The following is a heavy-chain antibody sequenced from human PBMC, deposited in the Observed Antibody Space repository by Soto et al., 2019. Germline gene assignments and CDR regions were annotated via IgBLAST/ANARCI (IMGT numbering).Heavy chain of an antibody. D-gene: IGHD5-12*01. J-gene: IGHJ6*03. CDR1: GGSISSYY. CDR3: ARVESGYDFYYYYYMDV. CDR2: IYYSGST. Sequence: SETLSLTCTVSGGSISSYYWSWIRQPPGKGLGWIGYIYYSGSTNYNPSLKSRVTISVDTSKNQFSLKLSSVTAADTAVYYCARVESGYDFYYYYYMDVWGKGTTVTSP. V-gene: IGHV4-59*01.